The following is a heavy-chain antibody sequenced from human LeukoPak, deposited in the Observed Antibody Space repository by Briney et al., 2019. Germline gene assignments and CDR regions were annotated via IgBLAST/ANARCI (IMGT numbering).Heavy chain of an antibody. CDR2: ISSSSTI. J-gene: IGHJ4*02. CDR1: GFTFSSYS. CDR3: CRQDWAY. V-gene: IGHV3-48*04. Sequence: GGSLRLSCAASGFTFSSYSMNWVRQAPGKGLEWVSYISSSSTIYYADSVKGRFTIYRDNARKSLYLQMNNVTADDTAVYYCCRQDWAYWGQGTLVTVSS. D-gene: IGHD2-21*01.